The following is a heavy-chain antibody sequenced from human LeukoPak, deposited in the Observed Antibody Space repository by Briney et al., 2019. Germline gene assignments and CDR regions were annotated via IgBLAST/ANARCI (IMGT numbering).Heavy chain of an antibody. Sequence: GGSLRLSCAASGFTFSSYWTGWVRQAPGKRLEWVANMNIDGSEEYYAEGRFTISRDNARNSVYLQMNRLRVEDTAVYYCARDPVEWELLLDYWGQGTLVTVSS. CDR1: GFTFSSYW. CDR3: ARDPVEWELLLDY. V-gene: IGHV3-7*01. D-gene: IGHD1-26*01. CDR2: MNIDGSEE. J-gene: IGHJ4*02.